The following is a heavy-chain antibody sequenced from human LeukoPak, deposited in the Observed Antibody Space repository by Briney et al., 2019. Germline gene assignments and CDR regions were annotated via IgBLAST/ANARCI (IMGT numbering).Heavy chain of an antibody. Sequence: SGGSLRLSCAASGFTFSSYGMHWVRQAPGKGLEWVAVIWYDGSNKYYADSVKGRFTISRDNSKNTLYLQMNSLRAEDTAVYYCARDGGWLQSTGTDYWGQGTLVTVSS. D-gene: IGHD5-24*01. V-gene: IGHV3-33*01. CDR3: ARDGGWLQSTGTDY. J-gene: IGHJ4*02. CDR2: IWYDGSNK. CDR1: GFTFSSYG.